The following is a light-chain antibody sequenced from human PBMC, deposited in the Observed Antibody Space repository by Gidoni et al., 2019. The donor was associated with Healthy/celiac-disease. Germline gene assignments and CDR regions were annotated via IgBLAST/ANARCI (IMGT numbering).Light chain of an antibody. CDR3: QQYGNLPYT. V-gene: IGKV1-33*01. CDR2: DAS. J-gene: IGKJ2*01. Sequence: DIQMTQSPSSLSASVGDRVTITCQASQDISNYLNWYQQKPGKAPKLLIYDASNLETGVPSRFSGGGSGTDFTVTISSLQPEDIGTYYCQQYGNLPYTFGQGTKLEIK. CDR1: QDISNY.